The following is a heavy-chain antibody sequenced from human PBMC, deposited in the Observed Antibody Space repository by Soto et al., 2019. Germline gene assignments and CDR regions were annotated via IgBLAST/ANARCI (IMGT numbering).Heavy chain of an antibody. J-gene: IGHJ6*02. D-gene: IGHD3-10*01. Sequence: QVQLQESGPGLVKPSQTLSLTCTVSGGSISGGGYYWSWIRQHPGKGLEWIGYIYYSGSTYYNPYLKSRVTISVDTSKNQFSLRLSSVTAADTAVYYCARQNTMVRGVPFSYYYGMDVWGQGTTVTVSS. V-gene: IGHV4-31*03. CDR3: ARQNTMVRGVPFSYYYGMDV. CDR1: GGSISGGGYY. CDR2: IYYSGST.